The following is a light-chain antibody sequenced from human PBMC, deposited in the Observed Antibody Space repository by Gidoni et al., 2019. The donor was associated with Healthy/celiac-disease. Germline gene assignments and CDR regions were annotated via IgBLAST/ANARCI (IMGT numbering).Light chain of an antibody. CDR1: NIGSKS. Sequence: YVLPQPPSVSAPPGKTARITCGGNNIGSKSVHWYQQKPGQAPVLVIYYDSDRPSGIPERFSGSNSGNTATLTISRVEAGDEADYYCQVWDSSSDHVVFGGGTKLTVL. J-gene: IGLJ2*01. CDR2: YDS. V-gene: IGLV3-21*04. CDR3: QVWDSSSDHVV.